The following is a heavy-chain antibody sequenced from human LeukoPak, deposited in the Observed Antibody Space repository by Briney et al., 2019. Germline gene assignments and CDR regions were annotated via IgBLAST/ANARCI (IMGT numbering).Heavy chain of an antibody. CDR3: AAHRSGSSWADP. J-gene: IGHJ5*02. D-gene: IGHD3-10*01. CDR1: GVSMSRRSYN. CDR2: IYYSGST. Sequence: SETLALTCTFAGVSMSRRSYNLSWIRQPPGKGLEWIGSIYYSGSTYYNPSLKSRVTISVDTSKNQFCLKLSSGATADSVVDYCAAHRSGSSWADPWGQGTLVTVSS. V-gene: IGHV4-39*01.